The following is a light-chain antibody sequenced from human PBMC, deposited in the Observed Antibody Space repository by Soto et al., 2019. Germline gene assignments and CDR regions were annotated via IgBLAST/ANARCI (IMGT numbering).Light chain of an antibody. V-gene: IGKV3-11*01. CDR2: DAS. CDR3: QQYGSSPIT. Sequence: ILLTQSPATLFFAPGERATLSRSASQSVSSYLAWYQQKPGQAPRLLIYDASNRATGIPARFSGSGSGTDFILTISRLEPEDFAVYYCQQYGSSPITFGQGTRLEIK. CDR1: QSVSSY. J-gene: IGKJ5*01.